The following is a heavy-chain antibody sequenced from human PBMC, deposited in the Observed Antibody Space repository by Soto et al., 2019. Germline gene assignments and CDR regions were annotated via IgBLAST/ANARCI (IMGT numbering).Heavy chain of an antibody. V-gene: IGHV4-31*03. J-gene: IGHJ6*02. CDR2: IYYSGST. D-gene: IGHD3-22*01. CDR1: GGSISSGGYY. Sequence: QVQLQESGPGLVKPSQTLSLTCTVSGGSISSGGYYWSWIRQHPGKGLEWIGYIYYSGSTYYNPSLKRRVTLSVDTSKSQFTLKLSSVTAADTAVYYCARVYYYDSSGYYSYYYGMDVWGQGTTVTVS. CDR3: ARVYYYDSSGYYSYYYGMDV.